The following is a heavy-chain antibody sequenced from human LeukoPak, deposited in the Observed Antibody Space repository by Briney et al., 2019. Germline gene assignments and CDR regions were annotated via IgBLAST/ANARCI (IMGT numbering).Heavy chain of an antibody. CDR3: AGFDSSGYYSLIDAFDI. D-gene: IGHD3-22*01. CDR1: GFTFSSYS. J-gene: IGHJ3*02. CDR2: ISSSSSTI. V-gene: IGHV3-48*01. Sequence: PGGSLRLSCAASGFTFSSYSMNWVRQAPGKGLEWVSYISSSSSTIYYADSVKGRFTISRDNAKNSLYLQMNSLRAEDTAVYYCAGFDSSGYYSLIDAFDIWGQGTMVTVSS.